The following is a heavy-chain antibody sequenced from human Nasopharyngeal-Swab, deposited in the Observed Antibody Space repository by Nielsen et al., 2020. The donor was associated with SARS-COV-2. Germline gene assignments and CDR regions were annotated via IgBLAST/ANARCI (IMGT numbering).Heavy chain of an antibody. CDR1: GFTVSSNY. Sequence: GESLKISCAASGFTVSSNYMSWVRQAPGKGLGWVSVIYSGGSTYYADSVKGRFTISRDNSKNTLYLQMNSLRAEDTAVYYCARTYYDFWSGYRRRYYGMDVWGQGTTVTVSS. CDR2: IYSGGST. J-gene: IGHJ6*02. D-gene: IGHD3-3*01. CDR3: ARTYYDFWSGYRRRYYGMDV. V-gene: IGHV3-53*01.